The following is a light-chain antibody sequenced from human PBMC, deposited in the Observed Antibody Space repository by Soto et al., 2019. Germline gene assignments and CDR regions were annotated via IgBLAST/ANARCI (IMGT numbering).Light chain of an antibody. J-gene: IGKJ1*01. CDR3: QQYGSAPAT. V-gene: IGKV3-20*01. Sequence: EVVLTQSPGTLSLSPGERATLSCRASQTVINTFLAWYQQKPGQAPRFLIYGASTRATDIPDRFSGSGSGTDFSLTISRLEPEDFAVYYCQQYGSAPATVGQGTKVVIK. CDR1: QTVINTF. CDR2: GAS.